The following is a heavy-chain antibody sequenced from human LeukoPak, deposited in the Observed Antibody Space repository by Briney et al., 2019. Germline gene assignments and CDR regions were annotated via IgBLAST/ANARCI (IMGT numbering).Heavy chain of an antibody. CDR3: ARDGEWLVPFDY. D-gene: IGHD6-19*01. J-gene: IGHJ4*02. CDR2: IYHSGST. V-gene: IGHV4-4*02. CDR1: GGSISSSNW. Sequence: SGTLSLTCAVSGGSISSSNWWSGVRPPPGEGLEWIGEIYHSGSTNYNPSLRSRVTISVDKSKNQLSLKLSSVTAADTAVYYCARDGEWLVPFDYWGQGTLVTVSS.